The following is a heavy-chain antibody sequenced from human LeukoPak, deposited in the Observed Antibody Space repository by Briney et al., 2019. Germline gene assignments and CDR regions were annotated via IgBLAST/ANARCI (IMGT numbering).Heavy chain of an antibody. CDR2: FDPEKGKT. J-gene: IGHJ4*02. D-gene: IGHD1-26*01. V-gene: IGHV1-24*01. Sequence: ASVKVSCKVSGYALTELSMHWVRQAPGKGLEWMGGFDPEKGKTIYAQKFQGRLTMTEDTSTDTAYMELGSLRSEDTAVYYCALQKAGELTYDYWGQGALVTVAS. CDR3: ALQKAGELTYDY. CDR1: GYALTELS.